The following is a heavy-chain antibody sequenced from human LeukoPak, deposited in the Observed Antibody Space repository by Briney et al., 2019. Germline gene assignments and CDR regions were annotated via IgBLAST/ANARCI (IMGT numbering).Heavy chain of an antibody. CDR2: IFPGDSDS. Sequence: GESLKISCKGPGYSFTNYWIAWVRQMPGKGLEWMGIIFPGDSDSRYCPSFQGQVTISADKSVSTAYLQWSSLKASDTAMYYCATGDTPMTWARVLGGGGFHDAFDIWGQGTMVTVSS. CDR3: ATGDTPMTWARVLGGGGFHDAFDI. V-gene: IGHV5-51*01. D-gene: IGHD5-18*01. J-gene: IGHJ3*02. CDR1: GYSFTNYW.